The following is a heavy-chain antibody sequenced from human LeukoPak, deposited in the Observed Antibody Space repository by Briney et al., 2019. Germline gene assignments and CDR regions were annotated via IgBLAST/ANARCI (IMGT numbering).Heavy chain of an antibody. Sequence: GGTLRLSCAASGFTFSSYWMSWVRQAPGKGLEWVANIKQDGSEKYYVDSVKGRFTISRDNAKNSLYLQMNSLRAEDTAVYYCARDGLVERTTVTTPGVSSDYWGQGTLVTVSS. D-gene: IGHD4-17*01. CDR1: GFTFSSYW. V-gene: IGHV3-7*01. J-gene: IGHJ4*02. CDR2: IKQDGSEK. CDR3: ARDGLVERTTVTTPGVSSDY.